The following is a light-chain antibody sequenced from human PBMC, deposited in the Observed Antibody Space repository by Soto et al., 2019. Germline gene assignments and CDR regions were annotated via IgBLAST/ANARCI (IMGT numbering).Light chain of an antibody. CDR1: QSISSW. CDR2: KAS. CDR3: QQYYSYPWT. V-gene: IGKV1-5*03. J-gene: IGKJ1*01. Sequence: IHMTHSPSTLSASVGYRVTITFLASQSISSWLAWYQQKPGKAPKGLIYKASTLESGAPSRFSGSGSGTEFTLTISSLQPDDFATYYCQQYYSYPWTFGQGTKVDIK.